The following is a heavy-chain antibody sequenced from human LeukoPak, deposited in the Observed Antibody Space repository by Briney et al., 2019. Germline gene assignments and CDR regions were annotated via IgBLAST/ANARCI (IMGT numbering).Heavy chain of an antibody. J-gene: IGHJ3*01. CDR3: AKWPLN. Sequence: GGSLRLSCAASGFTFSTYDMHWVRQAPGKGLEWVAFIQSDGSNKQCTDSVKGRFTISRDNSKNTLYLQMNSLRAEDTAVYYCAKWPLNWGQGTVVTVSS. CDR2: IQSDGSNK. V-gene: IGHV3-30*02. CDR1: GFTFSTYD.